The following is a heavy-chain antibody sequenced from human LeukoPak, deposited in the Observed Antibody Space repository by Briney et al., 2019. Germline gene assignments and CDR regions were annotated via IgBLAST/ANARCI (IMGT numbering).Heavy chain of an antibody. V-gene: IGHV3-7*01. J-gene: IGHJ6*03. CDR2: IKQDGSEK. CDR3: ARDQSSGWSYYYYYMDV. Sequence: GGSLRLSCAASGFTFSSYWMSWVRQAPGKGLEWVANIKQDGSEKYYVDSVKGRFTISRDNAKNSLYLQMNSLRAEDTAVYYCARDQSSGWSYYYYYMDVWGKGITVTVSS. CDR1: GFTFSSYW. D-gene: IGHD6-19*01.